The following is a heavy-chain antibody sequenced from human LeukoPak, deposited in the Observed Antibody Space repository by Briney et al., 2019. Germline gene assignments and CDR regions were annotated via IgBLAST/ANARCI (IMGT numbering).Heavy chain of an antibody. D-gene: IGHD3-9*01. J-gene: IGHJ4*02. V-gene: IGHV4-59*01. Sequence: SETLSLTCSVSGGSISIYYWTWIRQIPGKGLEWIGYIYYTGTTNYNPLFESRATISVDTSKNQFSLKLTSVTAADTAVYFCARGEDFERYYLAYWGQGTLVTVSS. CDR2: IYYTGTT. CDR1: GGSISIYY. CDR3: ARGEDFERYYLAY.